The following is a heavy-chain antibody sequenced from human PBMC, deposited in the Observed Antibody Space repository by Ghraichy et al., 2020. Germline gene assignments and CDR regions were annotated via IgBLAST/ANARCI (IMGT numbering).Heavy chain of an antibody. V-gene: IGHV3-23*01. D-gene: IGHD3-10*01. CDR2: ISGSGGRT. CDR1: GFTFSGYA. J-gene: IGHJ4*01. Sequence: GGSLRLSCAASGFTFSGYAISWVRQAPGKGLEWVSAISGSGGRTYYADSVKGRFTISRDNSKNMSYLQLNSLRVEDTAVYYCAKDRGGRVFTFDHWGHGTLVTVSS. CDR3: AKDRGGRVFTFDH.